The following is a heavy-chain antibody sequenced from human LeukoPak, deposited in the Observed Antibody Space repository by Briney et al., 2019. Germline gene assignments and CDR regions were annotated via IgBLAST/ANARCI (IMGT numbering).Heavy chain of an antibody. Sequence: SETLSLTCTVSGGSISSYYWSWIRQSPGKGLECIGYIHYTGSTNYNPSLKSRVTISVETSKNQFSLKLSSVTAADTAVYYCARGRPRRNNWFDPWGQGTLVTVSS. V-gene: IGHV4-59*12. CDR2: IHYTGST. J-gene: IGHJ5*02. CDR1: GGSISSYY. D-gene: IGHD6-6*01. CDR3: ARGRPRRNNWFDP.